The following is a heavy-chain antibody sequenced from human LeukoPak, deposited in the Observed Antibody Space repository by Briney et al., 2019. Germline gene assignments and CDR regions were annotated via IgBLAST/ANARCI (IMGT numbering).Heavy chain of an antibody. J-gene: IGHJ4*02. V-gene: IGHV4-61*01. D-gene: IGHD1-26*01. CDR2: IYYSGST. CDR3: ARRQGGSYWGGFDY. CDR1: GGSVSSGSYY. Sequence: SETLSLTCTVSGGSVSSGSYYWSWIRQPPGKGLEWIGYIYYSGSTNYNPSLKSRVTISVDTSKNQFSLKLSSVTAADTAVYYCARRQGGSYWGGFDYWGQGTLVTVSS.